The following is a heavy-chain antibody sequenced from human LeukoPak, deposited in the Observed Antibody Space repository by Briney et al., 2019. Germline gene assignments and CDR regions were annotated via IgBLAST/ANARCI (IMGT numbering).Heavy chain of an antibody. D-gene: IGHD4-11*01. CDR1: GFTFSSYG. J-gene: IGHJ6*03. CDR2: IRYDGSNK. CDR3: AKEYYSNSPDYYYYYMDV. V-gene: IGHV3-30*02. Sequence: GGSLRLSCAASGFTFSSYGMHWVRQAPGKGLEWVAFIRYDGSNKFYADSVKGRFTISRDNSKKTLYLQMNSLRAEDTAVYYCAKEYYSNSPDYYYYYMDVWGKGTTVTVSS.